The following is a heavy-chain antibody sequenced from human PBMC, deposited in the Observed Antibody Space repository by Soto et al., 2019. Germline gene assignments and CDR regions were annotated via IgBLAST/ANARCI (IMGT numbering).Heavy chain of an antibody. CDR2: IYPADSDT. D-gene: IGHD1-1*01. CDR1: DDTFSTYW. J-gene: IGHJ4*02. V-gene: IGHV5-51*03. CDR3: ARRRCWNDGFDF. Sequence: EVQLVLSGAEVKKPGESLKISGQGFDDTFSTYWIGWVSQKPGQGREWTGAIYPADSDTRYTPSFEGHVTWSADKSLSTAYLRWNSPGASDAARYYGARRRCWNDGFDFWGQGVLVTVSS.